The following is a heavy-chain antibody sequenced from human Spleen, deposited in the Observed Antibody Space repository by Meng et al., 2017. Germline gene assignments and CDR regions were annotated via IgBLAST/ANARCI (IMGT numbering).Heavy chain of an antibody. CDR2: IYSGGNT. CDR1: GFYFNNAW. Sequence: GASLKISCAASGFYFNNAWMSWVRQAPGKGLEWVSVIYSGGNTYYADSVKGRFTISRDNSKNTVFLQINSLRAEDTAVYYCARSRMGKYVLSALALDYWGQGTLVTVSS. V-gene: IGHV3-66*02. D-gene: IGHD3-10*02. J-gene: IGHJ4*02. CDR3: ARSRMGKYVLSALALDY.